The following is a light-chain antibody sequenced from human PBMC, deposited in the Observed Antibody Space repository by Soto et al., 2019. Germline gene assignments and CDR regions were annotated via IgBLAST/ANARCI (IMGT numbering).Light chain of an antibody. CDR2: AAS. CDR1: QNIISW. Sequence: DLQMTQSPSTVSASVGDRVTITCRASQNIISWLAWYQQQPGRAPKLLIYAASILQSGVPSRFSGSGSGTDFTLTINCLQPEDFATYYCQQAYGFPVTFGQGTRLEMK. CDR3: QQAYGFPVT. V-gene: IGKV1-12*01. J-gene: IGKJ5*01.